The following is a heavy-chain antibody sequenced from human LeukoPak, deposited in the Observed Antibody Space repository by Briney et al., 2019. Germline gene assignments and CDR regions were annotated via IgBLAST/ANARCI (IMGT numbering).Heavy chain of an antibody. J-gene: IGHJ5*02. CDR2: IIPIFGTA. V-gene: IGHV1-69*13. CDR1: GGTFSSYA. D-gene: IGHD6-19*01. Sequence: SVKVSCKASGGTFSSYAISWVRPAPGQGLEWMGGIIPIFGTANYAQKFQGRVTITADESTSTAYMELSSLRSEDTAVYYCARVPRTIYSSRENWFDPWGQGTLVTVSS. CDR3: ARVPRTIYSSRENWFDP.